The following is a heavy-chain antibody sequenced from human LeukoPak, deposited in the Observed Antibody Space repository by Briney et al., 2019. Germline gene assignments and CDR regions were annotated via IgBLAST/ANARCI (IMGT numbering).Heavy chain of an antibody. CDR3: ARDSRWGYDLLFSDDYYYMDV. D-gene: IGHD5-12*01. Sequence: GGSLRLSCAASGFTFSSYGMSWVRQAPGKGLEWVSAISGSGGSTYYADSVKGRFTISRDNAKNSLYLQMNSLRAEDAAVYYCARDSRWGYDLLFSDDYYYMDVWGKGTTVTISS. V-gene: IGHV3-23*01. CDR1: GFTFSSYG. CDR2: ISGSGGST. J-gene: IGHJ6*03.